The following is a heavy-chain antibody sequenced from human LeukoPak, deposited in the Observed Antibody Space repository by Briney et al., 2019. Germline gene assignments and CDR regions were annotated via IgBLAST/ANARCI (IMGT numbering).Heavy chain of an antibody. CDR1: GGSFSGYY. D-gene: IGHD6-13*01. CDR2: INHSGST. CDR3: ARGQPYSSSWYDY. Sequence: SETLSLTCAVYGGSFSGYYWSWIRQPPGKGLEWIGEINHSGSTNYNPSLKSRVTLSVDTSKNQFSLKLSSVTAADTAVYYCARGQPYSSSWYDYWGQGTLVTVSS. J-gene: IGHJ4*02. V-gene: IGHV4-34*01.